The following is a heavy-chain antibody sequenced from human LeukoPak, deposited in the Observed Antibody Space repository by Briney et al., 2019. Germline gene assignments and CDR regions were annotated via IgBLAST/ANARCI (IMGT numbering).Heavy chain of an antibody. V-gene: IGHV3-33*01. Sequence: GKSLRLSCVASGFTFSSYGFHWVRQAPGKGLEWVAVIWYDGSSEYYGDSVKGRFTISRDDSKNTLYLQMNSLRAEDTAVYYCARDTIVGAAYFDYWGQGTLVTVSS. J-gene: IGHJ4*02. CDR2: IWYDGSSE. D-gene: IGHD1-26*01. CDR3: ARDTIVGAAYFDY. CDR1: GFTFSSYG.